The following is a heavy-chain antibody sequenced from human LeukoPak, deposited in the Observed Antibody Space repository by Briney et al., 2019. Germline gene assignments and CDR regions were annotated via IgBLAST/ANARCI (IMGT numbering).Heavy chain of an antibody. J-gene: IGHJ4*02. CDR2: IIPIFGTA. V-gene: IGHV1-69*13. D-gene: IGHD1-26*01. Sequence: GASVKVSCKASGGTFSSYAISWVRQAPGQGLEWMGGIIPIFGTANYAQKFQGRVTITADESTSTAYMELSSLRSEDTAVYYCAKDLGIKVGAPSYWGQGTLVTVSS. CDR1: GGTFSSYA. CDR3: AKDLGIKVGAPSY.